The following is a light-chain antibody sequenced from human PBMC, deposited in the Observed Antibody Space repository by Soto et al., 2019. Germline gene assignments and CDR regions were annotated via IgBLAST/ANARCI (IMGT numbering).Light chain of an antibody. CDR1: QSVSSY. J-gene: IGKJ4*01. Sequence: EIVLTQSPATLSSSPGERATLSCRASQSVSSYLAWYQQKPGQAPRLLIYAASNMATGIPARFSVSGSGTDFDLTISSLEPEDFAVYYCQQRSNWPPGLTFGGGTKVEIK. CDR3: QQRSNWPPGLT. CDR2: AAS. V-gene: IGKV3-11*01.